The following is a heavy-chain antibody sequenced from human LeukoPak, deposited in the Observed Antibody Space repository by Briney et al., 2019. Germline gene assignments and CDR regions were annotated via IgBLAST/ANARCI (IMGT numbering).Heavy chain of an antibody. CDR2: INPNSGGT. J-gene: IGHJ6*03. Sequence: ASVKVSCKASGYTFTGYYMHWVRQAPGQGLEWMGWINPNSGGTNYAQKFQGRVTMTRDTSTSTVYMELSSLRSEDTAVYYCARSYYYYMDVWGKGTTVTISS. CDR3: ARSYYYYMDV. V-gene: IGHV1-2*02. CDR1: GYTFTGYY.